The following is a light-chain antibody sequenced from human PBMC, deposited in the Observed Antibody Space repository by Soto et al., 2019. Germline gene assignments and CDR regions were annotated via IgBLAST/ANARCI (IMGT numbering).Light chain of an antibody. J-gene: IGKJ3*01. CDR3: QQSSMTPFT. CDR2: AAS. V-gene: IGKV1-39*01. CDR1: QSISSY. Sequence: DIQMTQSPSSLSASAGDRVTITCRASQSISSYLNWYQQKPGKAPKLLIYAASNLQSEVPSRFSGSGSGTDFPLTISSLQPEDFATYLCQQSSMTPFTFGPGTKVEIK.